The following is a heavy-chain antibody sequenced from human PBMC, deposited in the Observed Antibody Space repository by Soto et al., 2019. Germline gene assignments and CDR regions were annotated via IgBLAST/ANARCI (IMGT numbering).Heavy chain of an antibody. Sequence: EVQLVESGGGLVQPGGSLRLSCAASGFTFSSYAMHWVRQAPGKGLEYVSVITSNGGNTDYASSVKGRFTISRDNSKNTLYLQMGSLRAEDMAVYYCARRIPFGYGMDVWGLGTTVTVSS. CDR1: GFTFSSYA. CDR2: ITSNGGNT. V-gene: IGHV3-64*01. CDR3: ARRIPFGYGMDV. J-gene: IGHJ6*02. D-gene: IGHD2-21*01.